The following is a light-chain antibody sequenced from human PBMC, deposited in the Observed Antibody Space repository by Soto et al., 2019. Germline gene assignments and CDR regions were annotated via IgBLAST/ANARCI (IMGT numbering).Light chain of an antibody. V-gene: IGKV4-1*01. CDR2: WAS. Sequence: DIVMTQAPDSLSVSLGERATINCKSSQTVLYNSNNKNYLAWYQQKPGQPPKVLIYWASPRESGVPDRFSGSGYGTAFTLPCSSVLAEDVADYYCQQYHSTPLTFGGGTKVEIK. CDR1: QTVLYNSNNKNY. CDR3: QQYHSTPLT. J-gene: IGKJ4*01.